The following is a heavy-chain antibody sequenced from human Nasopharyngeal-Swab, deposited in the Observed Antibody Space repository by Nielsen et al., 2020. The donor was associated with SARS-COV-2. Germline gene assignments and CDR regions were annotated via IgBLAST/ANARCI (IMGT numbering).Heavy chain of an antibody. CDR2: ISSSSSTI. CDR3: ARGYCSSTSCPYYYYYYYYMDV. Sequence: GESLKISCAASGFTFSSYSMNWVRQAPGKGLEWVSYISSSSSTIYYADSVKGRFTISRDNAKNSLYLQMNSLRAEDTAVYYCARGYCSSTSCPYYYYYYYYMDVWGKGTTVTVSS. J-gene: IGHJ6*03. V-gene: IGHV3-48*04. CDR1: GFTFSSYS. D-gene: IGHD2-2*01.